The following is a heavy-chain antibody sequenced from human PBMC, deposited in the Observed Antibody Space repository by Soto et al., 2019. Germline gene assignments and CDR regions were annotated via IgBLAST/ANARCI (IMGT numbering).Heavy chain of an antibody. V-gene: IGHV4-59*01. D-gene: IGHD2-21*02. CDR3: ARDLWGYCGTDCYPLDV. J-gene: IGHJ6*02. CDR1: GGSIRGYY. Sequence: ETLSLTCTVSGGSIRGYYWSWIRQPPGMGLEWIGYIYNTGSTVYNPSFKSRVTLSVDTSKNQFSLKLNSVTAADTAVYYCARDLWGYCGTDCYPLDVWGQGTTVS. CDR2: IYNTGST.